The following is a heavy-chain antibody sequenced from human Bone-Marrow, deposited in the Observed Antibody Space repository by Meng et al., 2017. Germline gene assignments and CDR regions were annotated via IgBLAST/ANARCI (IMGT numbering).Heavy chain of an antibody. V-gene: IGHV1-69*05. Sequence: SVKVPCKASGGTFSSHAISWVRQAPGQGLEWMGGIIPIFGTANYAQKFQGRVTITTDESTSTAYMELSSLRSEDTAVYYCAMYYYDSSGYYPASERNDAFDIWGQGTMVTVSS. CDR3: AMYYYDSSGYYPASERNDAFDI. J-gene: IGHJ3*02. CDR2: IIPIFGTA. D-gene: IGHD3-22*01. CDR1: GGTFSSHA.